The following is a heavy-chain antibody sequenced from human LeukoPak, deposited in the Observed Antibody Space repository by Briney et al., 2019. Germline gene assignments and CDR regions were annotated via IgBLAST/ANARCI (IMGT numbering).Heavy chain of an antibody. CDR3: ARGVEDGYNLAY. D-gene: IGHD5-24*01. J-gene: IGHJ4*02. CDR2: IRYDGSNK. Sequence: GGSLRLSCAASGFTFSSYGMHWVRQAPGKGLEWVAFIRYDGSNKYYADSVKGRFTISRDNSKNTLYLQMNSLRAEDTAVYYCARGVEDGYNLAYWGQGTLVTVSS. V-gene: IGHV3-30*02. CDR1: GFTFSSYG.